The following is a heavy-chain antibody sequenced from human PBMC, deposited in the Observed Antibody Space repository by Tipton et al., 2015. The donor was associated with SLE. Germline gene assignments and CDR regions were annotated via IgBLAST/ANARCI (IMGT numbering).Heavy chain of an antibody. CDR1: GFNFNIYA. CDR2: IYSVSTVT. CDR3: AKGGWNYDEVNFYPFEK. Sequence: SLRLSCAASGFNFNIYAMTWVRQAPGKGLEWVSVIYSVSTVTYYADSVKGRFTISRDNSKNMVDLQMSGLRADDTAVDYCAKGGWNYDEVNFYPFEKWGQGTLVTVSS. J-gene: IGHJ4*02. D-gene: IGHD1-7*01. V-gene: IGHV3-23*03.